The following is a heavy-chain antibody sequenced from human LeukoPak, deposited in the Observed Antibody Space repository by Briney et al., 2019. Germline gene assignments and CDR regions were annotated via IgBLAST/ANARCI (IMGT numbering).Heavy chain of an antibody. CDR2: ISAYNGNT. V-gene: IGHV1-18*01. J-gene: IGHJ5*02. D-gene: IGHD6-13*01. CDR3: ARVAAAGTSWFDP. Sequence: ASVKVSCKASGYTFTSYGISWVRQASGQGLEWMGWISAYNGNTNYAQNLQGRVTMTTDTSTSTAYMELRSLISDDTAVYYCARVAAAGTSWFDPWGQGTLVTVSS. CDR1: GYTFTSYG.